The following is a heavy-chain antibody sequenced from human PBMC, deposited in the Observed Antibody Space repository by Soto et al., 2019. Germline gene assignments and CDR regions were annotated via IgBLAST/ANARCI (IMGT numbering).Heavy chain of an antibody. CDR3: AKDKYNWNYDTPIFDY. CDR1: GFTFSSYS. V-gene: IGHV3-21*01. CDR2: ISSSSSYI. J-gene: IGHJ4*02. Sequence: GGSLRLSCAASGFTFSSYSMNWVRQAPGKGLEWVSSISSSSSYIYYADSVKGRFTISRDNAKNSLYLQMNSLRAEDTAVYYCAKDKYNWNYDTPIFDYWGQGTLVTVSS. D-gene: IGHD1-7*01.